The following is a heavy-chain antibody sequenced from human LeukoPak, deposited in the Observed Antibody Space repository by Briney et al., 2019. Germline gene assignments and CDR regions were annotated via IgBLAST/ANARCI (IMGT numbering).Heavy chain of an antibody. CDR2: ISYDGSNK. J-gene: IGHJ4*02. Sequence: GGSLRLSCAASGFTFSSYAMHWVRQAPGKGLEWVAVISYDGSNKYYADSVKGRFTISRDNSKNTLYLQMNNLRAEDTAVYYCAQVVEYSSSGNFDYWGQGTLVTVSS. CDR1: GFTFSSYA. CDR3: AQVVEYSSSGNFDY. D-gene: IGHD6-6*01. V-gene: IGHV3-30*04.